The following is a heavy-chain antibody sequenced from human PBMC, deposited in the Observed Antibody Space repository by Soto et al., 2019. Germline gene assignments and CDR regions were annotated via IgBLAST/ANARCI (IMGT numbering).Heavy chain of an antibody. Sequence: GGSLRLSCAASGFTFSSYGMHWVRQAPGKGLEWVAVISYDGSNKYYADSVKGRFTISRDNSKNTLYLQMNSLRAEDTAVYYCAKDDRGYSGYDDPYYFDYWGQGTLVTVSS. J-gene: IGHJ4*02. CDR1: GFTFSSYG. D-gene: IGHD5-12*01. V-gene: IGHV3-30*18. CDR3: AKDDRGYSGYDDPYYFDY. CDR2: ISYDGSNK.